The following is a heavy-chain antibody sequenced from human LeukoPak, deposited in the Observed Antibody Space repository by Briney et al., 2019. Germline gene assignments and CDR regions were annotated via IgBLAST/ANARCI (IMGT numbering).Heavy chain of an antibody. CDR2: MNPNSGNT. J-gene: IGHJ5*02. D-gene: IGHD3-16*01. Sequence: ASVKVSCKASGYTFNSYDINWVRQATGQGLEWMGWMNPNSGNTGYAQKFQGRVTMTRNTSISTAYMELSSLRSEDTAVYYCARRSYGLVLFHTHNWFDPWGQGTLVTVSS. V-gene: IGHV1-8*01. CDR1: GYTFNSYD. CDR3: ARRSYGLVLFHTHNWFDP.